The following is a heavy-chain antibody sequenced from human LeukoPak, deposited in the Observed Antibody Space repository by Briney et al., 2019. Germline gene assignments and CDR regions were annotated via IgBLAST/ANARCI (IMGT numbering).Heavy chain of an antibody. CDR1: GLTFSSFS. Sequence: GGSLRLSCAASGLTFSSFSMNWVRQAPGKGLEWVSLISRSSTYIYYAASVKGRFTISRDNAKNSLYLQMNSLRDEDTGVYYCATQNWFDPWGQGTRVTVSS. J-gene: IGHJ5*02. CDR3: ATQNWFDP. CDR2: ISRSSTYI. V-gene: IGHV3-21*01.